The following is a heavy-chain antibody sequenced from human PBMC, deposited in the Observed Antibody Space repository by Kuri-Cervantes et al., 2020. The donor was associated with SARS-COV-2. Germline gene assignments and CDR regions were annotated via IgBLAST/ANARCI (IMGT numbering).Heavy chain of an antibody. J-gene: IGHJ6*02. D-gene: IGHD3-22*01. V-gene: IGHV4-38-2*02. CDR1: GYSISSDYF. CDR3: ARSDSSGYYYYYYGMDV. CDR2: IYYSGST. Sequence: GSLRLSCKISGYSISSDYFWGWIRQPPGKGLEWIGSIYYSGSTYYNPSLKSRVTISVDTSKNQFSLKLSSVTAADTAVYYCARSDSSGYYYYYYGMDVWGQGTTVTVSS.